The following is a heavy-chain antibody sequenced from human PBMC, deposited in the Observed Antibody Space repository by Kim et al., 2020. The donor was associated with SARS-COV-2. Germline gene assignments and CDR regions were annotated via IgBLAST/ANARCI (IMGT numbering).Heavy chain of an antibody. J-gene: IGHJ4*02. CDR3: LKGECGWLWDY. Sequence: GGSLRLSCTTSGFTFTGYAMSWVRQAPGKGLEWVSSIDGSDGTTYYVDSVKGRFSISRDDSKKTLYLQMNALRADDTAVYHCLKGECGWLWDYWGQGTLVTVSS. CDR2: IDGSDGTT. V-gene: IGHV3-23*01. CDR1: GFTFTGYA. D-gene: IGHD3-3*01.